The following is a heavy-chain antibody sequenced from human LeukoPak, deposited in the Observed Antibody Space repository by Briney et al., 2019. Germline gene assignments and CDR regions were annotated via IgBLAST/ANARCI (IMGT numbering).Heavy chain of an antibody. J-gene: IGHJ4*02. Sequence: ASVKVSCKVSGYTFTDYYMHWVRQAPGQGLEWMGGIIPIFGTANYAQKFQGRVTITTDESTSTAYMELSSLRSEDTAVYYCARGPYDVLMVYAFDYWGQGTLVTVSS. V-gene: IGHV1-69*05. CDR1: GYTFTDYY. CDR2: IIPIFGTA. CDR3: ARGPYDVLMVYAFDY. D-gene: IGHD2-8*01.